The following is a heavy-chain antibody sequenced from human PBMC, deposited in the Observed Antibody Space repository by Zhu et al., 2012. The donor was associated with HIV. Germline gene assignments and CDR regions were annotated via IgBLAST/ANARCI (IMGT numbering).Heavy chain of an antibody. Sequence: QVQLQESGPGLVKASETLSLTCGVSGYSIRSGYYWGWIRQPPGKGLEWIGSIYHRGTIYYNPSLKSRVTLSMDTSKNQFPLKLSSVTAADTAVYYCSREYYGSGSYQVSYWGQGTRV. J-gene: IGHJ4*02. CDR2: IYHRGTI. D-gene: IGHD3-10*01. V-gene: IGHV4-38-2*02. CDR3: SREYYGSGSYQVSY. CDR1: GYSIRSGYY.